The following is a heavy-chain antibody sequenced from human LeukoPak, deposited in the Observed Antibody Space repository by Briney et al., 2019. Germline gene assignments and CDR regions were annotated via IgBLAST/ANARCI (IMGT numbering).Heavy chain of an antibody. J-gene: IGHJ4*02. D-gene: IGHD2-15*01. CDR1: GDTFSTFA. CDR3: ARVSQDISIGTPRHYFDY. V-gene: IGHV1-69*04. CDR2: VIPTLGIA. Sequence: ASVKVSCKAFGDTFSTFAISWVRQAPGQGLEWMGRVIPTLGIANYAQKFQGRVTISADESTSTAYMELRSLRSEDTAVYYCARVSQDISIGTPRHYFDYWGQGTLVTVSS.